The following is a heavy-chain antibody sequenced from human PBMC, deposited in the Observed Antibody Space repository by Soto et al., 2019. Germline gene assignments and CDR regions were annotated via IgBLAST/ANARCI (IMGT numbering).Heavy chain of an antibody. CDR3: ARSIAP. J-gene: IGHJ5*02. V-gene: IGHV4-59*12. Sequence: SETLSLTCTVSGGSISSYYWSWIRQPPGKGLEWIGYIYYSGSTNYNPSLKSRVTISVDTSKNQFSLKLSSVTAADTAVYYCARSIAPWGQGTLVTVSS. CDR1: GGSISSYY. CDR2: IYYSGST.